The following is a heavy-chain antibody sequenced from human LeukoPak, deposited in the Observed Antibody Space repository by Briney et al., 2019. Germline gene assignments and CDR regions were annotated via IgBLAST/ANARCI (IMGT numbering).Heavy chain of an antibody. V-gene: IGHV3-21*01. CDR2: ISSSSSYI. J-gene: IGHJ4*02. CDR3: ARDSRSTDYY. CDR1: GFTFSSYS. D-gene: IGHD6-13*01. Sequence: PGGSLRLSCAASGFTFSSYSMNWVRQAPGQGLEWVSSISSSSSYIYYADSVKGRFTISRDNAKNSLYLQMNSLRAEDTAVYYCARDSRSTDYYCGQGNLVTVSS.